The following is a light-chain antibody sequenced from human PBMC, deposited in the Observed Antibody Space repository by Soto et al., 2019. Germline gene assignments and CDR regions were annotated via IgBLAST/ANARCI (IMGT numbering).Light chain of an antibody. CDR1: QSVSSTY. Sequence: EVVLTQSPGTLSLTQGERATLSCRASQSVSSTYLAWYQQKPGQAPRLLLYGASTRATDIPDRISGSGSGTDFTLTVSRLEPEDFVVYYCQHYGSTPWSFGQGTKVDIK. V-gene: IGKV3-20*01. CDR2: GAS. J-gene: IGKJ1*01. CDR3: QHYGSTPWS.